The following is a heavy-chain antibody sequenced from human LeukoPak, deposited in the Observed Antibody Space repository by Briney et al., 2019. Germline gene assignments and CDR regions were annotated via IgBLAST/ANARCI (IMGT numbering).Heavy chain of an antibody. D-gene: IGHD3-22*01. V-gene: IGHV4-61*01. Sequence: SETLSLTCTVSGGSVSSGSYYWSWIRQPPWKGLEWIGYIYYSGSTNYNPSLKSRVTISVDTSKNQFSLKLSSVTAADTAVYYCASPRSYYDSSGYYISWGQGTLSPSPQ. J-gene: IGHJ5*02. CDR2: IYYSGST. CDR3: ASPRSYYDSSGYYIS. CDR1: GGSVSSGSYY.